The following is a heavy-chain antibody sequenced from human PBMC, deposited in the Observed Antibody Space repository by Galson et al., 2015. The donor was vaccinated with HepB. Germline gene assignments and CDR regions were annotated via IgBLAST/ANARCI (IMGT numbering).Heavy chain of an antibody. Sequence: SVKVSCKASGFTFTKSPMQWVRQARGQRLEWIGWIVGGNGNTNYAPKFQERVTITRDMSTNTAYMELSSLTSEDTAVYYCATDRNTMKIGLDVFDIWGQGTLVTVSS. CDR2: IVGGNGNT. J-gene: IGHJ3*02. V-gene: IGHV1-58*02. CDR1: GFTFTKSP. D-gene: IGHD3-22*01. CDR3: ATDRNTMKIGLDVFDI.